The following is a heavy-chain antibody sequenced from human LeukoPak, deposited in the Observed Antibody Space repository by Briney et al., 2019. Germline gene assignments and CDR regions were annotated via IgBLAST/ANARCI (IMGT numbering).Heavy chain of an antibody. D-gene: IGHD3-16*02. V-gene: IGHV3-21*01. CDR3: ARAYAYVWANYRPDSFQF. Sequence: PGGSLRLSCAASGFTFSSYSMNWVRQAPGKGLEWVSSISSSSTYIYYGDSVKGRFTISRDNAKNSLYLQINSLRAEDTAVYYCARAYAYVWANYRPDSFQFWGQGTIVTVSS. J-gene: IGHJ3*01. CDR1: GFTFSSYS. CDR2: ISSSSTYI.